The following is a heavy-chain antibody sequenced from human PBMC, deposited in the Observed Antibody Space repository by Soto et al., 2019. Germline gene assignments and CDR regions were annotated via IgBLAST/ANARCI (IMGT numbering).Heavy chain of an antibody. V-gene: IGHV4-30-4*01. D-gene: IGHD2-2*01. CDR3: ARDWPAADFDY. J-gene: IGHJ4*02. Sequence: SETLSLTCTVSGGSISSGDYYWSWIRQPPGKGLEWIGYIYYSGSTYHNPSLKSRVTISVDTSKNQFSLKLSSVTAADTAVYYCARDWPAADFDYWGQGTLVTVSS. CDR1: GGSISSGDYY. CDR2: IYYSGST.